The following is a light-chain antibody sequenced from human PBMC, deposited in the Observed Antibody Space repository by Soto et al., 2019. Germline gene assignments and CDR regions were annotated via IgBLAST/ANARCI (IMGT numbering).Light chain of an antibody. V-gene: IGKV3-20*01. Sequence: EIVLTQSPGTLSLSPGERATLSCRASQSVSSSYLAWYQQKPGQAPRLLIYGASSRATGIPDRFSGSGYGTDFTLTINTLKLEDFAVYYCHQYGSPPNTFGQGTKLEI. CDR1: QSVSSSY. J-gene: IGKJ2*01. CDR2: GAS. CDR3: HQYGSPPNT.